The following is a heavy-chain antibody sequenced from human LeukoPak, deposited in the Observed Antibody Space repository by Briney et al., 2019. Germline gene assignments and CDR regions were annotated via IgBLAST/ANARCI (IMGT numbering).Heavy chain of an antibody. CDR1: GFTFDDYG. V-gene: IGHV3-7*01. CDR2: IKQDGSEK. D-gene: IGHD2-21*02. J-gene: IGHJ4*02. Sequence: GGSLRLSCAASGFTFDDYGMSWVRQAPGKGLEWVANIKQDGSEKYYVDSVKGRFTISRDNAKNSLYLQMNSLRAEDTAVYYCARGDIVVVTAMYYFDYWGQGTLVTVSS. CDR3: ARGDIVVVTAMYYFDY.